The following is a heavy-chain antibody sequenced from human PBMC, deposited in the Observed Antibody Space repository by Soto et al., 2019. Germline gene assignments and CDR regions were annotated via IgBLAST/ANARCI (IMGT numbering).Heavy chain of an antibody. CDR2: ISGSDGGT. J-gene: IGHJ6*03. V-gene: IGHV3-23*01. D-gene: IGHD5-18*01. CDR3: AKDGRGDTAMAVHKSMRGSYYYYYYMDV. Sequence: EVQLLESGGGLLQPGGSLRPSCAASGFTFSNYAMNWVRQAPGKGLEGVAGISGSDGGTDYADSVKGRFTISRDNSKYTAYLQMNSMRDEDTGVYYCAKDGRGDTAMAVHKSMRGSYYYYYYMDVWGKGTTVTVSS. CDR1: GFTFSNYA.